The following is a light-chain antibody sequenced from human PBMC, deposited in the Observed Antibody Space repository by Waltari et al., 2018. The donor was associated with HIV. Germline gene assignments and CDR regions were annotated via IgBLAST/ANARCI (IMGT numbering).Light chain of an antibody. CDR1: RYNIVSNS. CDR2: GNN. V-gene: IGLV1-44*01. CDR3: AAWDDSLNGGL. Sequence: QSVLRQPPSASGTPGQRVTISCSGGRYNIVSNSVSWYQQLPGMAPNLLTYGNNQRPSGVPDRFSGSKYGTSASLAISGLQSEDEADYYCAAWDDSLNGGLFGGGTKVTVL. J-gene: IGLJ2*01.